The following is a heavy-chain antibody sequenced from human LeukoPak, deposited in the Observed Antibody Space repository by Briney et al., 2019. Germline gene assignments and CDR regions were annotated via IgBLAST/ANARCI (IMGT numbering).Heavy chain of an antibody. V-gene: IGHV4-4*07. CDR3: ARVQRMITFGGTIVAAYYFDY. D-gene: IGHD3-16*02. CDR2: IYTSGST. Sequence: SETLSLTCTVSGGSISSYYWSWIRQPAGKGLEWNGRIYTSGSTNYNPSLKSRVTMSVDTSKNQFSLKLSSVTAADTAVYYCARVQRMITFGGTIVAAYYFDYWGKGTLVTVSS. J-gene: IGHJ4*02. CDR1: GGSISSYY.